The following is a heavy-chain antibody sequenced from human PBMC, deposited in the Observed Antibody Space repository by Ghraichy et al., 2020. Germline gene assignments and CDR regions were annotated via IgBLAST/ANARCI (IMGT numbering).Heavy chain of an antibody. J-gene: IGHJ4*02. D-gene: IGHD6-13*01. V-gene: IGHV3-74*01. Sequence: GGSLRLSCAASGFTFSSYWMHWVRQAPGKGLVWVSRVRSDGSITNYADSVKGRFTISRDNAKNTLYLQMNSLRAEDTAVYYCARENIAASQDYWGQGTLVTVSS. CDR3: ARENIAASQDY. CDR2: VRSDGSIT. CDR1: GFTFSSYW.